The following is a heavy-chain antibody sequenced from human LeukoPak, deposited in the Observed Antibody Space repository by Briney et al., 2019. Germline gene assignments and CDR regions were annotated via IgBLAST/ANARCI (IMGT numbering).Heavy chain of an antibody. D-gene: IGHD6-13*01. CDR1: GFTFSSYS. V-gene: IGHV3-21*01. CDR2: ISSSSSYI. Sequence: GGSLRLSCAASGFTFSSYSMNWVRQAPGKGLEWVSSISSSSSYIYYADSVKGRFTISRDNAKNSLYLQMNSLRAEDTAVYYCARGYSLSSWYRINPVNMDVWGQGTTVTVSS. J-gene: IGHJ6*02. CDR3: ARGYSLSSWYRINPVNMDV.